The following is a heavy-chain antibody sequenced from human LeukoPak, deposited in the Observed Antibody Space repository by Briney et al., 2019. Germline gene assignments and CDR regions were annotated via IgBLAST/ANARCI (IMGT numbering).Heavy chain of an antibody. D-gene: IGHD4-23*01. CDR3: ARDGYGGNSFDY. CDR2: INPKNGGT. CDR1: GYTFPGHH. V-gene: IGHV1-2*02. Sequence: ASVKISCKASGYTFPGHHIHWVRQAPGQGLEWMGWINPKNGGTNYAQKFQGRVTMTRDTSINTAFMELSRLNSDNTAVYFCARDGYGGNSFDYWGQGTLVTVSS. J-gene: IGHJ4*02.